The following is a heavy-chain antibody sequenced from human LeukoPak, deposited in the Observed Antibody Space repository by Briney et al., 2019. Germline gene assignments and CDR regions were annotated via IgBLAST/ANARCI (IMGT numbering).Heavy chain of an antibody. J-gene: IGHJ6*02. Sequence: GGSLRLSCAVSGFTLTNHGVSWVRQAPGKGLEWVSVIYSGGRTYYADAVKGRFTMSRDNSKNTVYLQMNSLTAEDTAVYYCARDFETGGYYYYGMDVWGQGTTVTVSS. V-gene: IGHV3-53*01. D-gene: IGHD3-10*01. CDR3: ARDFETGGYYYYGMDV. CDR1: GFTLTNHG. CDR2: IYSGGRT.